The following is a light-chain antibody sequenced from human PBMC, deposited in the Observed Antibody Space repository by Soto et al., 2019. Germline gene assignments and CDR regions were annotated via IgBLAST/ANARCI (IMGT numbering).Light chain of an antibody. CDR3: SSYTSSSTPV. CDR2: EVS. V-gene: IGLV2-14*01. Sequence: QAVVTQPAYVSGSPGQSITISCTGTSSDVGGYKYVSWYQQHPGKAPKLMIYEVSRRPSGVSNRFSGSKSGNTASLTISGLQAEDEADYYCSSYTSSSTPVFGTGTKLTVL. J-gene: IGLJ1*01. CDR1: SSDVGGYKY.